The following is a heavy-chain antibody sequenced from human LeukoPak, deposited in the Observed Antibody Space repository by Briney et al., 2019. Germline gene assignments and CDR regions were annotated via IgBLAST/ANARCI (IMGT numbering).Heavy chain of an antibody. CDR3: AKDNGDTSHY. Sequence: ASEKVSCKVSGYTLTGLSMNWVRQAPGKGLEWMGGFDPEDGETIYAQKFRGRVTITADISTSTAYMELSSLKSDDTAVYYCAKDNGDTSHYWGQGTLITVSS. V-gene: IGHV1-24*01. J-gene: IGHJ4*02. CDR2: FDPEDGET. D-gene: IGHD4-17*01. CDR1: GYTLTGLS.